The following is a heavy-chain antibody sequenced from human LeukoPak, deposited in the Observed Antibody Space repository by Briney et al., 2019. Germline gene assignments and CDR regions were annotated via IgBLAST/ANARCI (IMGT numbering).Heavy chain of an antibody. CDR2: IYYSGST. V-gene: IGHV4-59*01. J-gene: IGHJ4*02. D-gene: IGHD6-19*01. CDR1: GGSISSYY. Sequence: SETLSLTCTVSGGSISSYYWSWIRQPPGKGLEWIGYIYYSGSTNYNPSLKSRVTISVDTSKNQFSLKLSSVTAADTAVYYCARELRVDSSGWYSRGDYFDYWGQGTLVTVSS. CDR3: ARELRVDSSGWYSRGDYFDY.